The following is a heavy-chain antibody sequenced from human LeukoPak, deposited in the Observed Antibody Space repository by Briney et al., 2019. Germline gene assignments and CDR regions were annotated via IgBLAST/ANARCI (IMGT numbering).Heavy chain of an antibody. CDR1: GSTFSSYS. CDR3: ARVPGDY. Sequence: GGSLRLSCAASGSTFSSYSMTWVRQPPGKGLEWVSSISSSSSFIYYADSVKGRFTISRDNAKNSLYLQMNSLRAEDTAVYYSARVPGDYWGQGTLVTVSS. V-gene: IGHV3-21*01. CDR2: ISSSSSFI. J-gene: IGHJ4*02.